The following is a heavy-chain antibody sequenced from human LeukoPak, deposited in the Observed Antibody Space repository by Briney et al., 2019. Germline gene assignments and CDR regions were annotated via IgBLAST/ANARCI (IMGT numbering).Heavy chain of an antibody. CDR1: GGSFSGYY. V-gene: IGHV4-34*01. CDR2: INHSGST. D-gene: IGHD3-22*01. Sequence: SETLSLTCAVYGGSFSGYYWSWIRQPPGKGLEWIGEINHSGSTNYNPSLKSRVTIAVDTSKNQFSLKLNSVTAADTAVYYCARESYYDSSGYSHDAFDIWGQGTMATVSS. CDR3: ARESYYDSSGYSHDAFDI. J-gene: IGHJ3*02.